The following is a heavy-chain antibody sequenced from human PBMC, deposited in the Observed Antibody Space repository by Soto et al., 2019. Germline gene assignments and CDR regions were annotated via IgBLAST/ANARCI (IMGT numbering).Heavy chain of an antibody. D-gene: IGHD5-12*01. CDR1: GGTFSSYA. V-gene: IGHV1-69*01. CDR2: IIPIFGTA. Sequence: QVQLVQSGAEVKKHGSSVKVSCKASGGTFSSYAISWVRQAPGQGLEWMGGIIPIFGTANYAQKFQGRVTITADESTSTAYMELSSLRSEDTAVYYCARILVATISDYYYGMDVWGQGTTVTVSS. CDR3: ARILVATISDYYYGMDV. J-gene: IGHJ6*02.